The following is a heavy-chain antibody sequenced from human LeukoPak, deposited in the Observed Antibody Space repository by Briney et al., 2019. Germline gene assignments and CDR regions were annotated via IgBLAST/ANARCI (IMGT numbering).Heavy chain of an antibody. J-gene: IGHJ4*02. D-gene: IGHD2-21*02. CDR2: INHSGST. Sequence: SETLSLTCAVYGGSFSVYYWSWIRQPPGKGLEWIGEINHSGSTNYNPSLKSRVTISVDTSKNQFSLKLSSVTAADTAVYYCARGHIVVVTATTPFDYWGQGTLVTVSS. V-gene: IGHV4-34*01. CDR1: GGSFSVYY. CDR3: ARGHIVVVTATTPFDY.